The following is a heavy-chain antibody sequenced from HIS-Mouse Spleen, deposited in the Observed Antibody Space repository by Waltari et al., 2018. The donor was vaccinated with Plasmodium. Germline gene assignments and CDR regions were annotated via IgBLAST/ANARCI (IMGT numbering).Heavy chain of an antibody. Sequence: EVQLVESGGGLFKPGGSLSLSCAASGFTFSRYSLHWVRQAPGKGLEWVSSISSSSSYIYYADSVKGRFTISRDNAKNSLYLQMNSLRAEDTAVYYCARTPRYNWNSNAFDIWGQGTMVTVSS. D-gene: IGHD1-7*01. CDR1: GFTFSRYS. CDR2: ISSSSSYI. J-gene: IGHJ3*02. CDR3: ARTPRYNWNSNAFDI. V-gene: IGHV3-21*01.